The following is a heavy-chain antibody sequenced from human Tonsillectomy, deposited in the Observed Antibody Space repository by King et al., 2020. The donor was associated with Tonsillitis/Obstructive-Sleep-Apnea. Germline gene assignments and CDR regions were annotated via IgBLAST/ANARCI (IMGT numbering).Heavy chain of an antibody. CDR3: ARGAAPGTVDY. V-gene: IGHV4-34*01. Sequence: VQLQQWGAGLLKPSETLSLTCAVYGGSFSGFYWTWIRQPPGKGLEWSGEINHSGITYHNPSLKSRVSISVDTTKSHFSLNLRSLPDADTAIYYCARGAAPGTVDYWGQGALVTVSS. CDR2: INHSGIT. CDR1: GGSFSGFY. D-gene: IGHD6-13*01. J-gene: IGHJ4*02.